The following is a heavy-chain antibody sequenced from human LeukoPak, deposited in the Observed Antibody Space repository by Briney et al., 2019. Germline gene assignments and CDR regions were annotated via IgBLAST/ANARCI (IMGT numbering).Heavy chain of an antibody. V-gene: IGHV4-39*07. CDR2: IYYSGST. Sequence: PSETLSLTCAVSGASISGSGYYWGWIRQPPGKGLEWIGNIYYSGSTYYNPSLKSRVTISVDTSKNQFSLKLSSVTAADTAVYYCARAVSGPLSSFDYWGQGTLVTVSS. J-gene: IGHJ4*02. CDR3: ARAVSGPLSSFDY. D-gene: IGHD3-16*01. CDR1: GASISGSGYY.